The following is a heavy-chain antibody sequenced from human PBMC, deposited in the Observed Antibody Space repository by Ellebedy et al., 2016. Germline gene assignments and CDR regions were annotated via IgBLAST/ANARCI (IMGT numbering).Heavy chain of an antibody. CDR3: ARQGIVVVPAARSRFPAFDI. CDR2: IYYSGST. D-gene: IGHD2-2*01. Sequence: SETLSLTCTVSGGSISSYYWSWIRQPPGKGLEWIGYIYYSGSTNYNPSLKSRVTISVETSKNQFSLKLSSVTAADTAAYYCARQGIVVVPAARSRFPAFDIWGQGTMVTVSS. V-gene: IGHV4-59*08. J-gene: IGHJ3*02. CDR1: GGSISSYY.